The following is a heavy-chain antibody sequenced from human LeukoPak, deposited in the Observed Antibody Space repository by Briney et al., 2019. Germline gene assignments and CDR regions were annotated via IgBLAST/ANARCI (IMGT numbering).Heavy chain of an antibody. Sequence: PSETLSLTCTVSGGSISSSNYYWGWIRQPPGKGLEWIGYIYYSGSTNYNPSLKSRVTISVDTSKNQFSLKLSSVTAADTAVYYCARYVVVTAYFDYWGQGTLVTVSS. CDR2: IYYSGST. CDR1: GGSISSSNYY. J-gene: IGHJ4*02. V-gene: IGHV4-61*05. CDR3: ARYVVVTAYFDY. D-gene: IGHD2-21*02.